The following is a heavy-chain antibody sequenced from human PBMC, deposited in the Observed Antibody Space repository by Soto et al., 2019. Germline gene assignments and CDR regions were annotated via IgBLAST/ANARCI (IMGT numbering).Heavy chain of an antibody. D-gene: IGHD2-15*01. CDR3: ARHTPAISISDH. CDR1: GGSISSSSYY. J-gene: IGHJ4*02. Sequence: QLQLQESGPGLVKPSETLSLTCTVSGGSISSSSYYWGWIRQPPGKGPEWIGSIYYSGSTYYNPSLKIRVTISVDTSKNQFSLKLSSVTAADTAVYYCARHTPAISISDHWGQGTLVTVSS. CDR2: IYYSGST. V-gene: IGHV4-39*01.